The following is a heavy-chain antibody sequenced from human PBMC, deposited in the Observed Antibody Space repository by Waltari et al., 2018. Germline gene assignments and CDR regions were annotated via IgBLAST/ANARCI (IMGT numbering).Heavy chain of an antibody. CDR3: ARGKSWGLDALDV. CDR2: MRHHSGDT. CDR1: GDTFTNYA. Sequence: QVQLMQSGAEVKKPGASVKVSCKTSGDTFTNYAINWVRLATGQGLEWMGWMRHHSGDTGYADKFQVRVTMTWNTSITTAHMELRGLNSDDTAVYYCARGKSWGLDALDVWGQGEVVTVSS. D-gene: IGHD3-16*01. V-gene: IGHV1-8*01. J-gene: IGHJ3*01.